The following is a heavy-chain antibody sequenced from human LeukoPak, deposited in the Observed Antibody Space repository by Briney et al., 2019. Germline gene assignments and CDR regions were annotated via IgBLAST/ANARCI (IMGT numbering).Heavy chain of an antibody. J-gene: IGHJ4*02. V-gene: IGHV5-51*01. CDR2: ISPGDSDT. CDR3: ARHVDDSSGYYYRTMYYFDY. Sequence: GESLKISCKGSGYSFTTYRTGWVRQMPGKGLEWMGIISPGDSDTRYSPSFQGQVTISADKSISTAYLQWSSLKASDTAMYYCARHVDDSSGYYYRTMYYFDYWGRGTLVTVSS. CDR1: GYSFTTYR. D-gene: IGHD3-22*01.